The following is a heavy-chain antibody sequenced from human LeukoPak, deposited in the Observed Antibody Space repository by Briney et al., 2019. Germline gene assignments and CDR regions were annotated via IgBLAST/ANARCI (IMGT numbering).Heavy chain of an antibody. Sequence: TSETLSLTCTVSGGSISSGSYYWSWIRQPAGKGLEWIGRIYTSGSTNYNPSLKSRVTISVDTSKNQFSLKLSSVTAADTAVYYCAREVGYSSGWYVDYYYYMDVWGKGTTVTVSS. CDR3: AREVGYSSGWYVDYYYYMDV. V-gene: IGHV4-61*02. CDR2: IYTSGST. D-gene: IGHD6-19*01. CDR1: GGSISSGSYY. J-gene: IGHJ6*03.